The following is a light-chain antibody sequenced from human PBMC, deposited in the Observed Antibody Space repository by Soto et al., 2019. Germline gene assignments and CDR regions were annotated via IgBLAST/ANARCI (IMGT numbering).Light chain of an antibody. CDR3: QHYYTSYTT. Sequence: EIVLTQSPAILSLSPGERATLSCRASQTVSSYLAWYQQKPGQAPRLLIYDVSNRATGIPARFSGSGSGADFTLTISSLEPEDFAVYYCQHYYTSYTTFGQGTKVDIK. CDR2: DVS. J-gene: IGKJ1*01. CDR1: QTVSSY. V-gene: IGKV3-11*01.